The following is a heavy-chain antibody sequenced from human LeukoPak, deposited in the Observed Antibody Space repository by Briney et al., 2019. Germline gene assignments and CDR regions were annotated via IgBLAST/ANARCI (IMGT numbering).Heavy chain of an antibody. CDR2: ISSNGGST. CDR1: GFTFSSYA. D-gene: IGHD2-15*01. V-gene: IGHV3-64*01. CDR3: AREYCSGGSCYYYFDY. Sequence: GGSLGLSCAASGFTFSSYAMHWVRQAPGKGLEYVSAISSNGGSTYYANSVKGRFTISRDNSKNTLYLQMGSLRAEDMAVYYCAREYCSGGSCYYYFDYWGQGTLVTVSS. J-gene: IGHJ4*02.